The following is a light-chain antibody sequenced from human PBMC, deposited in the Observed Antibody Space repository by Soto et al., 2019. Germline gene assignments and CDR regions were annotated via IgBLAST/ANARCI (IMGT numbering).Light chain of an antibody. V-gene: IGKV1-5*03. CDR2: KAS. J-gene: IGKJ1*01. CDR3: QQYGRYRT. Sequence: DIQITQSPSTLSAPVGDRVTITCRASQSTSTWLAWYQHKPGKAPNLLIYKASSLESGVPSRFSGSGSGTEFTLTISSLQPDDVATYYCQQYGRYRTFGQGTKVEIK. CDR1: QSTSTW.